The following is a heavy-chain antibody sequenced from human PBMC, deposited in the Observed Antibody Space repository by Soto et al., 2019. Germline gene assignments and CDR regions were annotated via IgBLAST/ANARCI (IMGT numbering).Heavy chain of an antibody. V-gene: IGHV4-39*01. D-gene: IGHD6-6*01. CDR2: VYYSGST. CDR3: ARHTPYSSSHWFDP. J-gene: IGHJ5*02. CDR1: GGSISSSSYY. Sequence: SETLSLTCTVSGGSISSSSYYWGWIRQPPGKGLEWIGSVYYSGSTYYNPSLKSRVTISVDTSKNQFSLKLSPVTAADTAVYYCARHTPYSSSHWFDPWGQGTLVTVSS.